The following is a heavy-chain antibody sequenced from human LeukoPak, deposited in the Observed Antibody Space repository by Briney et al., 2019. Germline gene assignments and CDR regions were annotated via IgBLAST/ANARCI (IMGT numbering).Heavy chain of an antibody. CDR1: GYTFTGYY. V-gene: IGHV1-2*02. Sequence: ASVKVSCKASGYTFTGYYMHWVRQAPGQGLEWMGWINPNSGGTNYAQKFQGRVTMTRDTSISTAYMELSSLTSDDTAVYFCARDGVQGSSSSIFYYYMDVWGKGTTVTVSS. CDR3: ARDGVQGSSSSIFYYYMDV. D-gene: IGHD6-6*01. J-gene: IGHJ6*03. CDR2: INPNSGGT.